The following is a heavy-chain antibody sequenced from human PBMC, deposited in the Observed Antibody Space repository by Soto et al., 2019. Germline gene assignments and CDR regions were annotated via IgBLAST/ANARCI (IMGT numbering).Heavy chain of an antibody. CDR2: ISGSGGST. V-gene: IGHV3-23*01. CDR1: GCTFSSYA. Sequence: GGSLRLSCAASGCTFSSYAMSWVRQAPGKGLEWVSAISGSGGSTYYADSVKGRFTISRDNSKNTLYLQMNSLRAEDTAVYYCANPAAAGDYYYYGMDVWGQGTTVTVSS. CDR3: ANPAAAGDYYYYGMDV. J-gene: IGHJ6*02. D-gene: IGHD6-13*01.